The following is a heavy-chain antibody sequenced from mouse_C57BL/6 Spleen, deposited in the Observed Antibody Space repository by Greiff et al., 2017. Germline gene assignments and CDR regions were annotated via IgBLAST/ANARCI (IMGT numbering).Heavy chain of an antibody. CDR3: ARSGVVEDY. CDR1: GYAFTNYL. D-gene: IGHD1-1*01. Sequence: QVQLQQSGAELVRPGTSVKVSCKASGYAFTNYLIEWVKQRPGQGLEWIGVINPGSGGTNYNEKFKGKATLTADKASSTAYMQLSSLTSEDSAVYFCARSGVVEDYWGQGTTLTVSS. CDR2: INPGSGGT. J-gene: IGHJ2*01. V-gene: IGHV1-54*01.